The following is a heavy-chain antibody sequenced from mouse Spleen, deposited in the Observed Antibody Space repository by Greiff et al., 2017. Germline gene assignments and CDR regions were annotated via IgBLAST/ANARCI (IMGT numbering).Heavy chain of an antibody. J-gene: IGHJ3*01. CDR3: ARGVYYYGSSPFAY. V-gene: IGHV1S29*02. CDR2: IYPYNGGT. CDR1: GYTFTGYW. Sequence: VQLQQSGAELMKPGASVKLSCTATGYTFTGYWIEWVKQRPGHGLEWIGYIYPYNGGTGYNQKFKSKATLTVDNSSSTAYMELRSLTSEDSAVYYCARGVYYYGSSPFAYWGQGTLVTVSA. D-gene: IGHD1-1*01.